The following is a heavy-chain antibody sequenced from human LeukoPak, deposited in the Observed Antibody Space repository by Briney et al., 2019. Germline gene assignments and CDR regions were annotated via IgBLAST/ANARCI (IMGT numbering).Heavy chain of an antibody. V-gene: IGHV3-20*04. CDR2: INWNGGST. D-gene: IGHD3-22*01. J-gene: IGHJ4*02. CDR3: ASESSGPLGY. Sequence: GGSLRLSCAASGFTFYDYGMSWVRHAPGKGVEWVSGINWNGGSTVYADSVKGRFTISRDNAKNSLYLQMNSLRAEDTALYYCASESSGPLGYWGQGTLVTVSS. CDR1: GFTFYDYG.